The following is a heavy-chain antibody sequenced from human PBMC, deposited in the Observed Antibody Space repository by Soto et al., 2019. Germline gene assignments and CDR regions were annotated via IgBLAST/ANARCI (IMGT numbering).Heavy chain of an antibody. J-gene: IGHJ3*02. CDR2: ISSSSTI. D-gene: IGHD3-3*01. Sequence: GGSLRLSCAASGFTFSSYSMNWVRQAPGKGLEWVSYISSSSTIYYADSVKGRFTISRDNAKNSLYLQMNSLRADDTAVYYCARDSDFWSGYYAFDIWGQGTMVTVSS. CDR3: ARDSDFWSGYYAFDI. V-gene: IGHV3-48*04. CDR1: GFTFSSYS.